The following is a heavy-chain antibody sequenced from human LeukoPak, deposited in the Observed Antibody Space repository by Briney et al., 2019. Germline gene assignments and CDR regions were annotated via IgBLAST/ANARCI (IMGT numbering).Heavy chain of an antibody. Sequence: PSETLSLTRTVSGGSISSYYWSWIRQPPGKGLEWIGYIYYSGSTNYNPSLKSRVTISVDTSKNQFSLKLSSVTAADTAVYYCARLGWNWFDPWGQGTLVTVSS. D-gene: IGHD2-21*01. J-gene: IGHJ5*02. CDR3: ARLGWNWFDP. CDR1: GGSISSYY. CDR2: IYYSGST. V-gene: IGHV4-59*01.